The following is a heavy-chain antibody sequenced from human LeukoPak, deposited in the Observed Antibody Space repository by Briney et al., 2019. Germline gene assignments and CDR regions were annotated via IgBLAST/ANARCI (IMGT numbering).Heavy chain of an antibody. V-gene: IGHV3-30-3*01. J-gene: IGHJ4*02. CDR3: ARDWSPLYCSSTSCYVPGDY. CDR2: ISYDGSNK. D-gene: IGHD2-2*01. Sequence: GGSLRLSCAASGFTFSSYAMHWVRQAPGKGLEWVAVISYDGSNKYYADSVKGRFTISRDNSKNTLYLQMNSLRAEDTAVYYCARDWSPLYCSSTSCYVPGDYWGQGTPVTVSS. CDR1: GFTFSSYA.